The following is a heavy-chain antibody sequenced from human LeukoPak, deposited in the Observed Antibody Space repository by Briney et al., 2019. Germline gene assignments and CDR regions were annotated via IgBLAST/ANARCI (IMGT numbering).Heavy chain of an antibody. Sequence: ASVKLSCKASGYTFTSYGISWVRQAPGQGLEWMGWISAYNGNTNYAEKLQGRFTMTTDKSTSTAYLEMKSLRTDDTAVYYCATSKDSIGWYSTYWGQGTLVTVSS. CDR3: ATSKDSIGWYSTY. CDR1: GYTFTSYG. J-gene: IGHJ4*02. V-gene: IGHV1-18*01. D-gene: IGHD6-19*01. CDR2: ISAYNGNT.